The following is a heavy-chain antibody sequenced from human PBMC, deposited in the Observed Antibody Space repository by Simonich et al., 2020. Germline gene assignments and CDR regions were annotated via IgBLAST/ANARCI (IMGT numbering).Heavy chain of an antibody. CDR2: IKPNSGGT. CDR1: GYTFTGYY. V-gene: IGHV1-2*02. D-gene: IGHD1-26*01. CDR3: ARAFYSGSYSFDP. J-gene: IGHJ5*02. Sequence: QVQLVQSGAEVKKPGASVKVSCKASGYTFTGYYMHWVRQAPGQGVGWMGWIKPNSGGTNHAQKFQGRVTMTRDTSISTAYMELSRLRSDDTAVYYCARAFYSGSYSFDPWGQGTLVTVSS.